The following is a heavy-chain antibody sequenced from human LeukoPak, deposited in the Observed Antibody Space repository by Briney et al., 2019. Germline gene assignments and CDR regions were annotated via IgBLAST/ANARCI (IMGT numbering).Heavy chain of an antibody. J-gene: IGHJ4*02. Sequence: GGSLRLSCAASGFTLSSYNMKWVRQAPGKGLEWVSYISSSSTTIYYADSVKGRFTISRDNAKNSLYLQMNSLRVEDTAVYYCARDDSSGYFFDSWGQGTLVTVSS. D-gene: IGHD3-22*01. CDR2: ISSSSTTI. CDR3: ARDDSSGYFFDS. CDR1: GFTLSSYN. V-gene: IGHV3-48*04.